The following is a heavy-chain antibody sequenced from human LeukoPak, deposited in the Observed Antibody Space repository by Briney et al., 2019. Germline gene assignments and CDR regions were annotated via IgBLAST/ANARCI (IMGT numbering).Heavy chain of an antibody. CDR1: GFTFSSYA. D-gene: IGHD2-2*01. CDR3: ARMGYCTGTTCYHYFEY. J-gene: IGHJ4*02. Sequence: PGGSLRLSCGASGFTFSSYAMYWVRQAPGKGLEWVATISYEGAYKFYADSVKGRCTISRDNSMNTLYLQVNSLSAEDTAVYYCARMGYCTGTTCYHYFEYWGQGTLVIVSS. CDR2: ISYEGAYK. V-gene: IGHV3-30*04.